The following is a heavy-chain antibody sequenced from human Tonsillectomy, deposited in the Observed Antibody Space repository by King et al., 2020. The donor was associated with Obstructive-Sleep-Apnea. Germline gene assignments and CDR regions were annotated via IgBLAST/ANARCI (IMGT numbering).Heavy chain of an antibody. J-gene: IGHJ4*02. D-gene: IGHD3-16*02. CDR2: IRQDGSEK. Sequence: VQLVESGGGLVQPGGSLRLSCAASGFTFSSFWMNWVRQAPGKGLEWVANIRQDGSEKYYVDSWKGRFTISRDNAKNSLFLQMNSLRAEDTAVYYCARVGYDDVWGSYHSDYWGQGTLVTVSS. CDR3: ARVGYDDVWGSYHSDY. V-gene: IGHV3-7*03. CDR1: GFTFSSFW.